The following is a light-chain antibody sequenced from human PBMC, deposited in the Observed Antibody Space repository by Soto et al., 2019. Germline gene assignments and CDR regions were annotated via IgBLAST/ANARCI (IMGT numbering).Light chain of an antibody. Sequence: EIVMTQSPATLSVSPGERATLSCRASQTVSSNLAWYQQKPGQAPRLLIYGASTRATGIPARFSGSGSGTEFTLTISNLQSEDFAIYYCQQYNNWPPITFGPGTKVDIK. J-gene: IGKJ3*01. CDR2: GAS. CDR1: QTVSSN. CDR3: QQYNNWPPIT. V-gene: IGKV3-15*01.